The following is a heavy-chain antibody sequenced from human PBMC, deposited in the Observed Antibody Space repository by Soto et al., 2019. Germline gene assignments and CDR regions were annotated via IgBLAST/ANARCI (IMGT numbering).Heavy chain of an antibody. CDR1: GGSISGYY. V-gene: IGHV4-59*01. CDR3: ARVWGGAFDI. D-gene: IGHD3-10*01. CDR2: IYYSGST. J-gene: IGHJ3*02. Sequence: SETLSLTCTVSGGSISGYYWSWIRQPPGKGLEWIGYIYYSGSTNYNPSLKSRVTISVDTSKNQFSLKLSSVTAADTAVYYCARVWGGAFDIWSQGTMVTVSS.